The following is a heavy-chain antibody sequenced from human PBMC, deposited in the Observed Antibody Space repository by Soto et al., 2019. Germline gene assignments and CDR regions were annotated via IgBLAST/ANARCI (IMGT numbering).Heavy chain of an antibody. J-gene: IGHJ4*02. Sequence: QVQLVESGGGVVQPGRSLRLACSASGFTFSDYGVHWVRQAPGTALEWVAVISYDGSIQYYADSVKGRFTISRDNSKNTLYLQMNSLRVEDTAVYFCAKDPTVRGYRGYDSGYYFDFWDQGSLVTVSS. D-gene: IGHD5-12*01. CDR1: GFTFSDYG. V-gene: IGHV3-30*18. CDR3: AKDPTVRGYRGYDSGYYFDF. CDR2: ISYDGSIQ.